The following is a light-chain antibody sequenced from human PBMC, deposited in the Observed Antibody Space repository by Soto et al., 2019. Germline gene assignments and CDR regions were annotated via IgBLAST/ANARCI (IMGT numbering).Light chain of an antibody. V-gene: IGLV2-14*01. CDR3: TSFTTPTTLL. J-gene: IGLJ2*01. CDR1: SSDVGAYNY. CDR2: EVN. Sequence: QSVLTQPASVSGSPGQSITISCTGTSSDVGAYNYVSWYQHHPGKAPKLMIYEVNNRPSGVSNRFSGSKSGNTASLTISSLKPEDEADYYCTSFTTPTTLLFGGGTKLTVL.